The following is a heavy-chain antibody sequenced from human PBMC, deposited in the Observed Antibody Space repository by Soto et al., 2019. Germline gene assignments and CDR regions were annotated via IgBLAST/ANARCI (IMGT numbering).Heavy chain of an antibody. Sequence: GGSLRLSCAASGFTFTRYSMTWVRQAPGKGLEWVSSISSTTNYIYYGDSMKGRFTISRDNAKNSLYLEMNSLRAEDTAVYYGARESEELTSNFDYWGQGTLVTFS. CDR2: ISSTTNYI. D-gene: IGHD1-7*01. CDR1: GFTFTRYS. CDR3: ARESEELTSNFDY. J-gene: IGHJ4*02. V-gene: IGHV3-21*06.